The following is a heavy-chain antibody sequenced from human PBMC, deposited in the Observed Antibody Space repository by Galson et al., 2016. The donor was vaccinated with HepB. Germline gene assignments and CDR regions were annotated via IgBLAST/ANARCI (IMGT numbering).Heavy chain of an antibody. CDR3: AKDLAALTGSFDY. CDR1: RFTFSNYW. Sequence: SLRLSCAASRFTFSNYWMHWVRQAPGKGLEWVSFISGSGATTHYADSVKGRFTISRDNPKNTLFLQMNSLRAEETAVYFCAKDLAALTGSFDYWGQGTLVTVSS. CDR2: ISGSGATT. V-gene: IGHV3-23*01. J-gene: IGHJ4*02. D-gene: IGHD1-20*01.